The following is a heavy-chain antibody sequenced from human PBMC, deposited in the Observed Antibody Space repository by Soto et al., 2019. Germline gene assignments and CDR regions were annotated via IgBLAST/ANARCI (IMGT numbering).Heavy chain of an antibody. V-gene: IGHV4-30-4*01. CDR2: IYYSGST. D-gene: IGHD2-15*01. CDR1: GGSISSGDYY. CDR3: AGYCSGGSCYTPWGC. Sequence: QVQLQESGPGLVKPSQTLSLTCTVSGGSISSGDYYWSWIRQPPGKGLGWIGYIYYSGSTYYNPSLKSRVTISVDTSKNQFSLKLSSVTAADTAVYYCAGYCSGGSCYTPWGCWGQGTLVTVSS. J-gene: IGHJ4*02.